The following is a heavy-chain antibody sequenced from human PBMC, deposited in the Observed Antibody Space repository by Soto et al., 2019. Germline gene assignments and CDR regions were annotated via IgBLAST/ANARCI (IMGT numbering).Heavy chain of an antibody. CDR1: GGSISSYY. CDR2: IYYSGST. CDR3: ARDYYDSSGLNWFDP. J-gene: IGHJ5*02. V-gene: IGHV4-59*01. D-gene: IGHD3-22*01. Sequence: SETLSLTCTVSGGSISSYYLSWIRQPPGKGLEWIGYIYYSGSTNYNPSLKSRVAISVDTSKNQFSLKLSSVTAADTAVYYCARDYYDSSGLNWFDPWGQGTLVTVYS.